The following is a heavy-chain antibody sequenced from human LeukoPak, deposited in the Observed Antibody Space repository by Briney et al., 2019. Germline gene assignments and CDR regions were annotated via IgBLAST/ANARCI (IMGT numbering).Heavy chain of an antibody. D-gene: IGHD4-11*01. J-gene: IGHJ4*02. CDR2: IYHTGSA. Sequence: SETLSPTCTVSGGSFSNYYWSWLRQSPGKGLEWIGYIYHTGSANYSPSLKSRVSISIDTSKSQFSLRLISVTAADTAVYYCARRTSSNYVDYWGQGTLVIVSS. CDR1: GGSFSNYY. CDR3: ARRTSSNYVDY. V-gene: IGHV4-59*01.